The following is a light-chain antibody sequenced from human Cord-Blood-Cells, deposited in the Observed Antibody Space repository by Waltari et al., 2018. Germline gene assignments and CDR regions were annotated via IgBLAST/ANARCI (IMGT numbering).Light chain of an antibody. J-gene: IGLJ3*02. CDR1: SLRSYY. V-gene: IGLV3-19*01. CDR2: GKN. Sequence: SSELTQDPAVSVALGQTVRITCQGDSLRSYYASWYQQQPGQAPVLVIYGKNNRPSGIPDRFSGSSSGNTASLTITGAQAEDEADYYCNSRDSSGNHQVFGGGTKLTVL. CDR3: NSRDSSGNHQV.